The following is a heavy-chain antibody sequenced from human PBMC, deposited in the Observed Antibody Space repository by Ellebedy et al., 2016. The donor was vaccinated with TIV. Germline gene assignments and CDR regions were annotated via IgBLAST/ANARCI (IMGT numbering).Heavy chain of an antibody. Sequence: SETLSLTXTVSGGSISSYYWSWIRQPPGKGLEWIGYIYYSGSTNYNPSLKSRVTISVDTSKNQFSLKLSSVTAADTAVYYCARGKPPVADNFFDYWGQGTLVTVSS. V-gene: IGHV4-59*13. J-gene: IGHJ4*02. D-gene: IGHD6-19*01. CDR3: ARGKPPVADNFFDY. CDR1: GGSISSYY. CDR2: IYYSGST.